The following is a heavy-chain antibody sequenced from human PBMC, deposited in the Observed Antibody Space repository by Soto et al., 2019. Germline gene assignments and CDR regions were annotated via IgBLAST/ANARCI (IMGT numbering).Heavy chain of an antibody. D-gene: IGHD3-3*01. V-gene: IGHV4-59*01. Sequence: SETLSLTCIVSGGSISDYYWSWIRQPPGKGLEWIGYIYDSGSTNYNPSLKSRVTISVDTSKNQFSLKLSSVTAADTAVYYCARGANPITIFGVVISWFDPWGQGTLVTVSS. CDR1: GGSISDYY. J-gene: IGHJ5*02. CDR3: ARGANPITIFGVVISWFDP. CDR2: IYDSGST.